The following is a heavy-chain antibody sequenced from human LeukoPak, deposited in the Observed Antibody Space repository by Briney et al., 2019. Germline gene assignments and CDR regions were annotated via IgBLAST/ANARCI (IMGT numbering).Heavy chain of an antibody. J-gene: IGHJ4*02. Sequence: SETLSLTCTVSGASISSDYWTWIRQPPGKGLEWIGYIYNGGSTTYSPSLNSRVTISLDTSNNQVSLRLSSVTAADTAVYYCAKGGTYGGGADYWGQGTLVTVSS. CDR3: AKGGTYGGGADY. CDR2: IYNGGST. V-gene: IGHV4-59*01. CDR1: GASISSDY. D-gene: IGHD1-26*01.